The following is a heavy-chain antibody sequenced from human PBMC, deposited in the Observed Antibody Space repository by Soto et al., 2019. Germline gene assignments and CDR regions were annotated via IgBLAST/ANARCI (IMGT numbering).Heavy chain of an antibody. V-gene: IGHV4-61*01. J-gene: IGHJ4*02. CDR1: GGSVTSRIYY. CDR3: ATIGIVGATSVDY. Sequence: QVQLQESGPGLVRPSETLSLTCTVSGGSVTSRIYYWSWIRQPPGKGLEWIGYISTTGSTNDNPSLKSRVTISLDTSKNQFSLKLSSVTAADTAVYYCATIGIVGATSVDYWGQGTLVTVSS. D-gene: IGHD1-26*01. CDR2: ISTTGST.